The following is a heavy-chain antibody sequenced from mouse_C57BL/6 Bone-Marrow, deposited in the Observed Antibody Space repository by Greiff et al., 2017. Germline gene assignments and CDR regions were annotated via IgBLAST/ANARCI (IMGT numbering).Heavy chain of an antibody. V-gene: IGHV7-3*01. J-gene: IGHJ3*01. Sequence: EVMLVESGGGLVQPGGSLSLSCAASGFTFTDYYMSWVRQPPGKALEWLGFIRNKANGYTTEYRASVQGRFTISRDNSQSILYLPMNALGAGDSATYFSARSIYYYLFAYWGKGTLVTVSA. D-gene: IGHD1-1*02. CDR1: GFTFTDYY. CDR3: ARSIYYYLFAY. CDR2: IRNKANGYTT.